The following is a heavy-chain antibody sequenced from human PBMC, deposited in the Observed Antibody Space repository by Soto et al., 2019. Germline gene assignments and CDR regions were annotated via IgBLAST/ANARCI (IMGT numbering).Heavy chain of an antibody. J-gene: IGHJ6*02. Sequence: VVLEQSGGEVKKPGASVKVSCKASGYTFSGYSITWVRQAPGQGLEWMGRISGYNGNTNYARTLRGRFTLTTDTTTSTAYMELRSLTSDDTAVYYCARDVFCGGAAAWPDMAVWGQGTTVTVSS. CDR3: ARDVFCGGAAAWPDMAV. V-gene: IGHV1-18*04. CDR2: ISGYNGNT. CDR1: GYTFSGYS. D-gene: IGHD2-21*01.